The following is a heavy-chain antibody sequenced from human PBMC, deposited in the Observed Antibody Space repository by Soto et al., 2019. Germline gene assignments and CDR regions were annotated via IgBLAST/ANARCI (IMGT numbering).Heavy chain of an antibody. CDR3: TRWRYSSSSLDWFDP. Sequence: SSETLSLTCTVSGGSISNSSYFWGWIRQPPGKGLVWIGNIYYSGSTYYNPSLKSRVTISVDTSKNQFSLKLSSVTAADTAVYYCTRWRYSSSSLDWFDPWGQGTLVTVSS. J-gene: IGHJ5*02. V-gene: IGHV4-39*01. CDR2: IYYSGST. D-gene: IGHD6-6*01. CDR1: GGSISNSSYF.